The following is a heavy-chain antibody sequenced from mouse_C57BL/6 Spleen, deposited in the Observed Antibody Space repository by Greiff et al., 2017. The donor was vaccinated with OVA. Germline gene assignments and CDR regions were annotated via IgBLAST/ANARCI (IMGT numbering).Heavy chain of an antibody. D-gene: IGHD4-1*01. CDR2: ISDGGSYT. V-gene: IGHV5-4*01. CDR1: GFTFSSYA. CDR3: ARDGTGTDYFDV. J-gene: IGHJ1*03. Sequence: EVHLVESGGGLVKPGGSLKLSCAASGFTFSSYAMSWVRQTPEKRLEWVATISDGGSYTYYPDNVKGRFTISRDNAKNNLYLQMSHLKSEDTAMYYCARDGTGTDYFDVWGTGTTVTVSS.